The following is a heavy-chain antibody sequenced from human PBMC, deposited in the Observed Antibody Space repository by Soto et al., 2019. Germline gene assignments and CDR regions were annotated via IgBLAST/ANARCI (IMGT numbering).Heavy chain of an antibody. CDR3: ARVGSLLWFGANQSDHYYYYMDV. J-gene: IGHJ6*03. D-gene: IGHD3-10*01. CDR2: IYYSGST. CDR1: GGSISSGGYY. Sequence: SETLSLTCTVSGGSISSGGYYWSWIRQHPGKGLEWIGYIYYSGSTYYNPSLKGRVTISVDTSKNQFSLKLSSVTAADTAVYYCARVGSLLWFGANQSDHYYYYMDVWGKGTTVTVSS. V-gene: IGHV4-31*03.